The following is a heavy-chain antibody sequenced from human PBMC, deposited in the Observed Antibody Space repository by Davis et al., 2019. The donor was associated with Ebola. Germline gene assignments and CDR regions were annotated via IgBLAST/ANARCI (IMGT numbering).Heavy chain of an antibody. CDR2: ISVRSIT. CDR1: GFIFSSYA. V-gene: IGHV3-23*01. Sequence: PGGSLRLSFAAPGFIFSSYAMSWVRQAPGKGLEWVSSISVRSITYHADSVKGRFTISRDNSKNTLYLQMNSLRAEDTAVYYCAKVHPPTTVTTGWFDPWGQGTLVTVSS. CDR3: AKVHPPTTVTTGWFDP. D-gene: IGHD4-17*01. J-gene: IGHJ5*02.